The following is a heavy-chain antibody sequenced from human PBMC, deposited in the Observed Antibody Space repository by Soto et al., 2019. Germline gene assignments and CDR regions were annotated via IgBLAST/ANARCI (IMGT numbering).Heavy chain of an antibody. Sequence: GESLRLSCAASGFTFSSYWMSWVRQAPGKGLEWVANIKQDGSEKYYVDSVKGRFTISRDNAKNSLYLQMNSLRAEDTAVYYCASLTRPYYYDSSGPYYFDYWGQGTLVTVSS. CDR2: IKQDGSEK. V-gene: IGHV3-7*01. CDR1: GFTFSSYW. CDR3: ASLTRPYYYDSSGPYYFDY. D-gene: IGHD3-22*01. J-gene: IGHJ4*02.